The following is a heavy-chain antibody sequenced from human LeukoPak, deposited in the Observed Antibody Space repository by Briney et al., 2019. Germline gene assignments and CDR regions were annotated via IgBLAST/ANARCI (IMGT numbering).Heavy chain of an antibody. V-gene: IGHV4-30-4*01. CDR1: GGSSRSGDYF. CDR3: ARENNDYGGKKAFDY. Sequence: PSETLSLTCAVSGGSSRSGDYFWSWIRQPPGKGLEWIVHIHYSGNTYYNPSLKSRVSISVDTSKNQFSLKLSSVTAADTAVYYCARENNDYGGKKAFDYWSQGTLVTVSS. D-gene: IGHD4-23*01. J-gene: IGHJ4*02. CDR2: IHYSGNT.